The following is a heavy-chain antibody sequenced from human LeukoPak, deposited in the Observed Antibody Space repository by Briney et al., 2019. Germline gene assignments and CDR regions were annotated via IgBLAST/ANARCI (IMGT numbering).Heavy chain of an antibody. V-gene: IGHV3-30*04. CDR2: ISYDGSNK. Sequence: GGSLRLSCAASGFTFSSYAMHWVRQAPGKGLEWVAVISYDGSNKYYADSVKGRFTISRDNSKNTLYLQMNSLRAEDTAVYYCARDQEVVPAAMLRYWGQGTLVTVSS. CDR3: ARDQEVVPAAMLRY. J-gene: IGHJ4*02. D-gene: IGHD2-2*01. CDR1: GFTFSSYA.